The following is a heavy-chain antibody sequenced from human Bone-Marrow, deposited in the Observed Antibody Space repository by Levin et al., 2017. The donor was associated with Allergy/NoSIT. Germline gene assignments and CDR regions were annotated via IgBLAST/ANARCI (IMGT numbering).Heavy chain of an antibody. V-gene: IGHV4-59*01. Sequence: KPSETLSLTCTVSGGSISSYYWSWIRQPPGKGLEWIGYIYYSGSTNYNPSLKSRVTISVDTSKNQFSLKLSSVTAADTAVYYCARYDCSGGSCYGIDYWGQGTLVTVSS. CDR3: ARYDCSGGSCYGIDY. CDR2: IYYSGST. J-gene: IGHJ4*02. CDR1: GGSISSYY. D-gene: IGHD2-15*01.